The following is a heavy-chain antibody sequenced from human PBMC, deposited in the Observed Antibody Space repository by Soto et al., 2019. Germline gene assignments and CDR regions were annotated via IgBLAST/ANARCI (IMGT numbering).Heavy chain of an antibody. J-gene: IGHJ6*02. D-gene: IGHD3-3*01. CDR1: GFTFTSYA. CDR2: ISNDGSNY. V-gene: IGHV3-30-3*01. Sequence: QVQLVESEGGVVQPGRSLRLSCAASGFTFTSYAMHWVRQAPGKGLEWVAVISNDGSNYYYADSVRGRFTISRDNTKNTLFLQMSSLRGEDSGVYYCARGTTLAIFDYGMDVWGQGTTVTVSS. CDR3: ARGTTLAIFDYGMDV.